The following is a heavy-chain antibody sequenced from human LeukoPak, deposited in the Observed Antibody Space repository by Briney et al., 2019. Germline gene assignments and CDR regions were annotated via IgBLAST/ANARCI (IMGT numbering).Heavy chain of an antibody. CDR3: ARAGTPIRIGITGIYFDY. D-gene: IGHD1-20*01. Sequence: GSSVKVSCKASGGTFSSYAISWVRQAPGQGLEWMGGIIPIFGTANYAQKFQGRVTITTDESTSTAYMELSSLRSEDTAVYYCARAGTPIRIGITGIYFDYWGQGTLVTVSS. CDR2: IIPIFGTA. J-gene: IGHJ4*02. CDR1: GGTFSSYA. V-gene: IGHV1-69*05.